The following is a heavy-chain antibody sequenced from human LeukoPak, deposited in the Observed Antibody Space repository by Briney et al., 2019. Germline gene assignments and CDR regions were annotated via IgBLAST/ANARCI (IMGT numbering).Heavy chain of an antibody. CDR3: ATPAQYCSSTSCPSDYYYYYYMDV. CDR1: GYTFTSYG. D-gene: IGHD2-2*01. V-gene: IGHV1-18*01. Sequence: ASVKVSCKASGYTFTSYGISWVRQAPGQGLEWMGWISAYNGNTNYAQKLQGRVTMTTDTSTSTAYMELRSLRSDDTAVYYCATPAQYCSSTSCPSDYYYYYYMDVWGKGTTVTVSS. CDR2: ISAYNGNT. J-gene: IGHJ6*03.